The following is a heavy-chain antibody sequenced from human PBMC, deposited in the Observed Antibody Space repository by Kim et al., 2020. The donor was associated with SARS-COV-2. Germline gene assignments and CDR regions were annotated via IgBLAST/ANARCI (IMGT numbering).Heavy chain of an antibody. CDR2: IKQDGSAK. J-gene: IGHJ2*01. CDR1: EFTFTNYW. Sequence: GGSLRLSCAASEFTFTNYWMNWVRQAPGKGLEWVANIKQDGSAKYYVASVKGRFTISRDNAKNSLYLQMNSLRAEDTAVYYCLLSRNYGGNPNWYFDLWGRGTLVTVSS. CDR3: LLSRNYGGNPNWYFDL. D-gene: IGHD4-17*01. V-gene: IGHV3-7*03.